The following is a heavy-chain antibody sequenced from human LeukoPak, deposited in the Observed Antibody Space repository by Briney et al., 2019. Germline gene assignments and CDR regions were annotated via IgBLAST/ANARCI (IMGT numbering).Heavy chain of an antibody. D-gene: IGHD6-13*01. V-gene: IGHV1-46*01. Sequence: ASVKVSCKASGYTFTRYYMHWVRQAPEQGLEWMGIINPSGGSTSYAQKFQGRVTMTRDTSTSTVYMELSSLRSEDTAVYYCARGSSWYFGIDYWGQGTLVTVSS. CDR2: INPSGGST. J-gene: IGHJ4*02. CDR3: ARGSSWYFGIDY. CDR1: GYTFTRYY.